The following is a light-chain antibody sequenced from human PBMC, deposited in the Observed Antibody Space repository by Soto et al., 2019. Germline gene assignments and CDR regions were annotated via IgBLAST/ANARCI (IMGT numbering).Light chain of an antibody. V-gene: IGKV1-27*01. CDR2: AAS. CDR1: QGISNY. Sequence: DIQMTQSPSSLSASVGDRVTITCRASQGISNYLAWYQQKPGKVPKLLIYAASTLQSGVPSRLSGSGSGTDFTLTISSLHPEDVSTYYCQKYNSAPVAFLQGPKVDIK. CDR3: QKYNSAPVA. J-gene: IGKJ1*01.